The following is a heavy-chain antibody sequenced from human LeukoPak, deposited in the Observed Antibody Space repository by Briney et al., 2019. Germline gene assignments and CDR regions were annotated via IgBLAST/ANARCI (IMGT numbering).Heavy chain of an antibody. J-gene: IGHJ4*02. Sequence: GESLKISCKGSGYSFTKYWIGWVRQMPGKGLEWMGIIYPDDSDTRYSPSFQGQVTIPVDKSISTAYLQWSSLKASDTAMYYCARHMRGQHQQPDYWGQGTLVTVSS. CDR2: IYPDDSDT. V-gene: IGHV5-51*01. CDR1: GYSFTKYW. CDR3: ARHMRGQHQQPDY. D-gene: IGHD6-13*01.